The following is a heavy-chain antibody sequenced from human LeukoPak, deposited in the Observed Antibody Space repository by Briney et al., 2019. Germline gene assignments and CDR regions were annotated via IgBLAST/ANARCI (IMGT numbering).Heavy chain of an antibody. J-gene: IGHJ4*02. V-gene: IGHV4-34*01. CDR3: ARGPGDTAMAQGYYLDY. CDR2: INHSGST. CDR1: GGSFSGYY. D-gene: IGHD5-18*01. Sequence: SETLSLTCAVYGGSFSGYYWSWIRQPPGKGLEWIGEINHSGSTNYNPSLKSRVTISVDTSKNQFSLKLSSVTAADTAVYYCARGPGDTAMAQGYYLDYWGQGTLVTVSS.